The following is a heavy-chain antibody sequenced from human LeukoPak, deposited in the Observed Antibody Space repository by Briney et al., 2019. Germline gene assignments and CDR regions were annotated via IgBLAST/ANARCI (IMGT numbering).Heavy chain of an antibody. CDR3: ANLTAPDWYYDSSGYYPDSYFDY. Sequence: ASAKVSCKASGGTFSSYAISWVRQAPGQGLEWMGGIIPIFGTANYAQKFQGRVTITADESTSTAYMELSSLRSEDTAVYYCANLTAPDWYYDSSGYYPDSYFDYWGQGTLVTVSS. V-gene: IGHV1-69*13. CDR1: GGTFSSYA. D-gene: IGHD3-22*01. J-gene: IGHJ4*02. CDR2: IIPIFGTA.